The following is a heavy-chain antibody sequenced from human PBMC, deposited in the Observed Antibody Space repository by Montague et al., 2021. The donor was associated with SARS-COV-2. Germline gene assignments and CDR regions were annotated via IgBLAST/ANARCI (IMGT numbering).Heavy chain of an antibody. CDR2: IYWDGDQ. D-gene: IGHD3-3*01. J-gene: IGHJ3*01. CDR3: ARRYDFYRAEAFDV. V-gene: IGHV2-5*02. Sequence: PALVKPTQTLTLTCTFSGFSLNTDGVGVAWIRRPPGKAPEWLALIYWDGDQRYSPSLKTRVTITKDTSRNRVVLTMTNLDPVDTATYYCARRYDFYRAEAFDVWGQGTMVTVSS. CDR1: GFSLNTDGVG.